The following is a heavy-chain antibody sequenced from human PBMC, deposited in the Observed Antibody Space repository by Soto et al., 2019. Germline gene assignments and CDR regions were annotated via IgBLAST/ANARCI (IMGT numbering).Heavy chain of an antibody. Sequence: QVQLLQSGAEVKKPGASVKVSCKASGYTFTNYAMHWVRQAPGQRPEWMGWINAGNGNTKFSQRFQGRVTITRDTSANIAYMELSSLTSEDTAVYSCARSGFCSTTCCSDAFDIWGQGTMVTVSS. J-gene: IGHJ3*02. CDR2: INAGNGNT. D-gene: IGHD2-2*01. V-gene: IGHV1-3*01. CDR3: ARSGFCSTTCCSDAFDI. CDR1: GYTFTNYA.